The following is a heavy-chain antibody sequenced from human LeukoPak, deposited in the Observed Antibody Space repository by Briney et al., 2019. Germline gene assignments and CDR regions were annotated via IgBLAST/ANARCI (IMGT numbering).Heavy chain of an antibody. CDR2: INPNSGGT. CDR3: ARDSSKRDYDFWSGYYRFDP. Sequence: ASVKVSCKASGYTFTGYYMHWVRQAPGQGLEWMGRINPNSGGTNYAQKFQGRFTMTRDTSISTAYMELSRLRSDDTAVYYCARDSSKRDYDFWSGYYRFDPWGQGSLVTVSS. J-gene: IGHJ5*02. D-gene: IGHD3-3*01. CDR1: GYTFTGYY. V-gene: IGHV1-2*06.